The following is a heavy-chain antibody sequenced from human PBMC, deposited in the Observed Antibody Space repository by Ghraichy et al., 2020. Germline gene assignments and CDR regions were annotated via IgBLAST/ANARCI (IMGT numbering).Heavy chain of an antibody. CDR1: GFTFSSYS. Sequence: GESLNISCAASGFTFSSYSMNWVRQAPGKGLEWVSSISSSSSYIYYADSVKGRFTISRDNAKNSLYLQMNSLRAEDTAVYYCARAIAAAGTDYWGQGTLVTVSS. V-gene: IGHV3-21*01. D-gene: IGHD6-13*01. J-gene: IGHJ4*02. CDR2: ISSSSSYI. CDR3: ARAIAAAGTDY.